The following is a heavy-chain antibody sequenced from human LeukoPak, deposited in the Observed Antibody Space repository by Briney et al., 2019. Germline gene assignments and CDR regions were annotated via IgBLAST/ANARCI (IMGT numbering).Heavy chain of an antibody. CDR1: GGTFSSYA. J-gene: IGHJ5*02. D-gene: IGHD6-13*01. CDR2: IIPIFGTA. V-gene: IGHV1-69*01. Sequence: ASVKVSCRASGGTFSSYAISWVRQAPGQGLEWMGGIIPIFGTANYAQKFQGRVTITADESTSTAYMELSSLRSEDTAVYYCARGVSSPFDPWGQGTLVTVSS. CDR3: ARGVSSPFDP.